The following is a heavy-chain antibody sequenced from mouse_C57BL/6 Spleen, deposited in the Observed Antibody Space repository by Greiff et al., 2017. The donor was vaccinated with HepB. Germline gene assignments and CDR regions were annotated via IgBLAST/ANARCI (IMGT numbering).Heavy chain of an antibody. V-gene: IGHV1-39*01. J-gene: IGHJ4*01. CDR3: ASAYYSNYAMDY. CDR1: GYSFTDYN. D-gene: IGHD2-5*01. CDR2: INPNYGTT. Sequence: LVKPGASVKISCKASGYSFTDYNMNWVKQSNGKSLEWIGVINPNYGTTSYNQKFKGKATLTVDQSSSTAYMQLNSLTSEDSAVYYCASAYYSNYAMDYWGQGTSVTVSS.